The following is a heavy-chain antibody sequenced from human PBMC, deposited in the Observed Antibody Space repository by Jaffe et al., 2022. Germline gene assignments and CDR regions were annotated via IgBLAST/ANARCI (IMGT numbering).Heavy chain of an antibody. V-gene: IGHV4-38-2*01. CDR3: ARVWAQCDYFDY. CDR1: GYSISSGYY. Sequence: QVQLQESGPGLVKPSETLSLTCAVSGYSISSGYYWGWIRQPPGKGLEWIGSIYHSESTYYNPSLKSRVTISVDTSKNQFSLKLSSVTAADTAVYYCARVWAQCDYFDYWGQGTLVTVSS. J-gene: IGHJ4*02. CDR2: IYHSEST. D-gene: IGHD1-20*01.